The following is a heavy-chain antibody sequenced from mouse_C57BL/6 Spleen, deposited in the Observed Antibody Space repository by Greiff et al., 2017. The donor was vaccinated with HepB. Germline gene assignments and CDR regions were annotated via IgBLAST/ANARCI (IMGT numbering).Heavy chain of an antibody. D-gene: IGHD2-3*01. CDR1: GYAFSSSW. CDR3: ARSGDGYYGWYYFDY. V-gene: IGHV1-82*01. J-gene: IGHJ2*01. CDR2: IYPGDGDT. Sequence: QVQLQQCGPELVKPGASVKISCKASGYAFSSSWMNWVKQRPGKGLEWIGRIYPGDGDTNYNGKFKGKATLTADKSSSTAYMQLSSLTSEDSAVYFCARSGDGYYGWYYFDYWGQGTTLTVSS.